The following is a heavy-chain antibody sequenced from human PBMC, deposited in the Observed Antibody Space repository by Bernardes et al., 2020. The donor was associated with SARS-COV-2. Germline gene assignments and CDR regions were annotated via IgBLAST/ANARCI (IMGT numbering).Heavy chain of an antibody. D-gene: IGHD2-2*01. CDR3: ARQSTSSAEGFFDY. CDR1: GYDFTTYW. Sequence: ESLKISCKGSGYDFTTYWIGWVRQMPGKGLEWMGIIYPGDSDARYSPSFQGQVTISVDKSVSATHLQWSSLKASDSAIYYCARQSTSSAEGFFDYWGQGSLVTVSS. J-gene: IGHJ4*02. CDR2: IYPGDSDA. V-gene: IGHV5-51*01.